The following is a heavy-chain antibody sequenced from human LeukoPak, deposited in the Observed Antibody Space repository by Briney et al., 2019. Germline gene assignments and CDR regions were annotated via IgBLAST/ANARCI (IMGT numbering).Heavy chain of an antibody. CDR2: FDPEDGET. Sequence: ASVKGSCKVSGYTLTELSMHWVRQAPGKGLEWMGGFDPEDGETIYAQKFQGRVTMTEDTSTDTAYMELSSLRSEDTAVYYCATISSYYYDSSGTQFDYWGQGTLVTVSS. CDR3: ATISSYYYDSSGTQFDY. CDR1: GYTLTELS. D-gene: IGHD3-22*01. J-gene: IGHJ4*02. V-gene: IGHV1-24*01.